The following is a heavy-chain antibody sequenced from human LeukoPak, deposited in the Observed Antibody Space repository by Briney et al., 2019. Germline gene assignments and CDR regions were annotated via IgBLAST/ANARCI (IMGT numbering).Heavy chain of an antibody. CDR1: GGTFSSYA. CDR2: IIPILGIA. V-gene: IGHV1-69*04. CDR3: ASGKATVAVVAAHLYYYGMDV. Sequence: SVKVSCKASGGTFSSYAISWVRQAPGQGLEWMGRIIPILGIANYAQKFQGRVTITADKSTSTAYMELSSLRSEDTAVYYCASGKATVAVVAAHLYYYGMDVWGQGTTVTVSS. D-gene: IGHD2-15*01. J-gene: IGHJ6*02.